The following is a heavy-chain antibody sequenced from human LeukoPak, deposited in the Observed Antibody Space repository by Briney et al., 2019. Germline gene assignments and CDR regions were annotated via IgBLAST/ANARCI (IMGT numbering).Heavy chain of an antibody. CDR3: ARDRPGQQRYFDWLGGDYYYYYMDV. D-gene: IGHD3-9*01. V-gene: IGHV4-4*07. Sequence: SETLSLTCTVSGGSISSYYWSWIRQPAGKGLEWIGRIYTSGSTNYNPSLKSRVTMSVDTSKNQFSLKLSSVTAADTAVYYCARDRPGQQRYFDWLGGDYYYYYMDVWGKGTTVTISS. CDR2: IYTSGST. CDR1: GGSISSYY. J-gene: IGHJ6*03.